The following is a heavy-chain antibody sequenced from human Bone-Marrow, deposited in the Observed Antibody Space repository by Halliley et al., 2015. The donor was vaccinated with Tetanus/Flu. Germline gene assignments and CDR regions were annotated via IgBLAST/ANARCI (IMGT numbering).Heavy chain of an antibody. CDR2: ISGSGGTT. CDR1: GFTVNNDA. V-gene: IGHV3-23*01. CDR3: AKGMFSSNWYVFDA. D-gene: IGHD6-13*01. J-gene: IGHJ5*02. Sequence: CAASGFTVNNDAMNWVRQAPGKGLEWVSVISGSGGTTLYADSVKGRFTISRDTSKNTIYLQMNSLRAEGSALYYCAKGMFSSNWYVFDAWGQGTLVTVFS.